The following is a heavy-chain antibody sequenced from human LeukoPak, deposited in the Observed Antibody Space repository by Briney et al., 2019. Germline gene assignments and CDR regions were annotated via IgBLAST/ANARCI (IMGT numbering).Heavy chain of an antibody. CDR1: GFTFSSYA. Sequence: GGSLRLSCAASGFTFSSYAMHWVRQAPGKGLEWVAVISYDGSNKYYADSVKGRFTISRDNSKNTLYLQMNSLRAEDTAVYYCARDYDILTGPIYGDYWGQGTLVTVSS. J-gene: IGHJ4*02. D-gene: IGHD3-9*01. V-gene: IGHV3-30-3*01. CDR2: ISYDGSNK. CDR3: ARDYDILTGPIYGDY.